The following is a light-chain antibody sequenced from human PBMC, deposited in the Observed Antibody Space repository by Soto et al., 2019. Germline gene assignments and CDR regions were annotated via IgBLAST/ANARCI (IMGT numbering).Light chain of an antibody. CDR2: SDN. CDR3: ATWADSLNTYV. Sequence: QSVLTQPPSASGTPGQRVTISCSGSSSNIASNAVNWFQQLPGTAPKLLIYSDNHRPSGVPDRFSGSKSGTSASLAISGLQSEYEADYYCATWADSLNTYVFGAGTKLTVL. V-gene: IGLV1-44*01. J-gene: IGLJ1*01. CDR1: SSNIASNA.